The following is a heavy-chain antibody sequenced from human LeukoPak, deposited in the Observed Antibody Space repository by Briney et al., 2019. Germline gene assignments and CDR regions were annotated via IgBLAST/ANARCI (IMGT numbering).Heavy chain of an antibody. V-gene: IGHV4-59*01. D-gene: IGHD3-22*01. Sequence: PSETLSLTCTVSGGSISSYYWSWIRQPPGKGLEWIGYIYYSGSTNYNPSLKSRVTISVDTSKSQFSLKLSSVTAADTAVYYCARVADSGYYPYYFDYWGQGTLVTVSS. J-gene: IGHJ4*02. CDR1: GGSISSYY. CDR3: ARVADSGYYPYYFDY. CDR2: IYYSGST.